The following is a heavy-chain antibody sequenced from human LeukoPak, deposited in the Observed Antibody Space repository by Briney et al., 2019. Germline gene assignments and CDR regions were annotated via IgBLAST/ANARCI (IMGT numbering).Heavy chain of an antibody. CDR1: GFTFSSYD. CDR2: IGTAGDT. Sequence: GGSLRLSCEASGFTFSSYDMHWVRQATGKGLEWVSAIGTAGDTYYPGSVKGRFTISRENAKNSLYLQMNSLRAEDTAVYYCARNLWSGYYGRSYGMDVWGQGTTVTVSS. D-gene: IGHD3-3*01. J-gene: IGHJ6*02. V-gene: IGHV3-13*01. CDR3: ARNLWSGYYGRSYGMDV.